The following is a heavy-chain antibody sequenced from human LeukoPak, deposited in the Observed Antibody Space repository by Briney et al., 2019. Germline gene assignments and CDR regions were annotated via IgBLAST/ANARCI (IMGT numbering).Heavy chain of an antibody. CDR3: ARCGRRLSRSDIVATIIHYYYYMDV. D-gene: IGHD5-12*01. CDR1: GYTFTSYF. J-gene: IGHJ6*03. CDR2: INPSGGST. Sequence: ASVKVSCKASGYTFTSYFMHWVRQAPGQGLEWMGLINPSGGSTSYAQKFQGRVTMTRDMSTSTVYMELSSLRSEDTAVYYCARCGRRLSRSDIVATIIHYYYYMDVWGKGTTVTVSS. V-gene: IGHV1-46*01.